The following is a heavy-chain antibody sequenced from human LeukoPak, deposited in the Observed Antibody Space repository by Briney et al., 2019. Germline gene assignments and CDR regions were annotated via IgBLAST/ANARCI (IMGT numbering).Heavy chain of an antibody. CDR2: IYSGGST. D-gene: IGHD3-16*01. J-gene: IGHJ3*02. CDR3: ARDVLTLTDAFDI. CDR1: GFTVSSNY. Sequence: GGSLRLSCAASGFTVSSNYMSWVRQAPGNGLEWVSVIYSGGSTYYADSVKGRFTISRHNSKNTLYLQMNSLRAEDTAVYYCARDVLTLTDAFDIWGQGTMVTVSS. V-gene: IGHV3-53*04.